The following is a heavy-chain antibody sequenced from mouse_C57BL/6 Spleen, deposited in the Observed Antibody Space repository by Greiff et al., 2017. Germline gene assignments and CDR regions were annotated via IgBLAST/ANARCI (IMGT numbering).Heavy chain of an antibody. D-gene: IGHD1-1*01. V-gene: IGHV1-82*01. Sequence: QVQLQQSGPELVKPGASVKISCKASGYAFSSSWMNWVKQRPGKGLEWIGRIYPGDGGTNYNGKFKGKATLTADKSSSTAYMQLSSRTCEGSAVXFGARGVLRSYYFDYWGQGTTLTVAS. CDR3: ARGVLRSYYFDY. J-gene: IGHJ2*01. CDR1: GYAFSSSW. CDR2: IYPGDGGT.